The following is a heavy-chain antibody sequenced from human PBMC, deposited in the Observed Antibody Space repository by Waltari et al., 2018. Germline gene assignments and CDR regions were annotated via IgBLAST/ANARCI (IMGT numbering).Heavy chain of an antibody. J-gene: IGHJ4*02. D-gene: IGHD6-13*01. CDR3: ARGGYSSSWYIGFDY. CDR2: IWYDGSNK. Sequence: QVQLVESGGGVVQPGRSLRLSCAASGFTFSSYGMHWVRQAPGKGGEWVAVIWYDGSNKYYADSVKGRFTISRDNSKNTLYLQMNSLRAEDTAVYYCARGGYSSSWYIGFDYWGQGTLVTVSS. V-gene: IGHV3-33*01. CDR1: GFTFSSYG.